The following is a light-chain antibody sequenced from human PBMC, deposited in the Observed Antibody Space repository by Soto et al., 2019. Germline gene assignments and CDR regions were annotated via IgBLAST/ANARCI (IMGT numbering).Light chain of an antibody. Sequence: QSALTQPASVSGSPGQSITISCTGTSSDVGGYNFVSWYQQHPGKVPKLMIYDVSNRPSGVSNRFSGPKSGNTASLTISGLQAEDEADYYCGSYTSSSSLVFGGGTKLTVL. CDR1: SSDVGGYNF. CDR2: DVS. CDR3: GSYTSSSSLV. V-gene: IGLV2-14*01. J-gene: IGLJ3*02.